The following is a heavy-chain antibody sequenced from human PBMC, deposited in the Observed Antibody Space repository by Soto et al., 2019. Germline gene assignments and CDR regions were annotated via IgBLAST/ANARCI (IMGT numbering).Heavy chain of an antibody. D-gene: IGHD2-21*02. CDR3: ARAEIGDCYSGACVLNWFDP. J-gene: IGHJ5*02. CDR2: IYYSGST. V-gene: IGHV4-59*01. Sequence: SETLSLTCTVSGGSISSYYWSWIRQPPGKGLDWIGYIYYSGSTNYNPSLKSRVTISVDTSKNQFSLKLSSVTAADTAVYYCARAEIGDCYSGACVLNWFDPWGQGTLVTVSS. CDR1: GGSISSYY.